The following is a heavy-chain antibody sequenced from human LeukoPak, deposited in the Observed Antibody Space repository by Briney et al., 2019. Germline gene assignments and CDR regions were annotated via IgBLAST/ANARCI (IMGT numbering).Heavy chain of an antibody. CDR1: GFTFSNYA. CDR2: ISGGGDNT. CDR3: AKTTTDYGDYRTY. Sequence: GGSLRLSCSVFGFTFSNYAMHWVRQAPGKGLEWVSTISGGGDNTYYADSVRGRFTISRDNSNNTLYLQMASLRAGDTAVYYCAKTTTDYGDYRTYWGLGTLVTVSS. D-gene: IGHD4-17*01. V-gene: IGHV3-23*01. J-gene: IGHJ4*02.